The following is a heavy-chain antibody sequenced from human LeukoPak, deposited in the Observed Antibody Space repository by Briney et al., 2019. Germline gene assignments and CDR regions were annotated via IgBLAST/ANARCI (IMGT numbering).Heavy chain of an antibody. J-gene: IGHJ1*01. V-gene: IGHV1-2*02. CDR3: ARADIVVVPAAQEFQH. CDR1: GGTFSSYA. CDR2: INPNSGGT. Sequence: ASVKVSCKASGGTFSSYAISWVRQAPGQGLEWMGWINPNSGGTNYAQKFQGRVTMTRDTSISTAYMELSRLRSDDTAVYYCARADIVVVPAAQEFQHWGQGTLVTVSS. D-gene: IGHD2-2*01.